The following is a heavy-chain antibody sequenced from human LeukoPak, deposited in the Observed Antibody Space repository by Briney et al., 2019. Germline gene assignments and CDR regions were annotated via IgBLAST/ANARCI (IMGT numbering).Heavy chain of an antibody. V-gene: IGHV3-23*01. Sequence: GGSLRLSCAGSGFTFARHALTWVRQAPGMGLEWVSTITGGGGSTHYADSVKGRFTISRDNSKDTVFLQMKNLRAEDTAIYYCAREGGSCTSNSCSDYFDYWGQGTLVTVSP. J-gene: IGHJ4*02. D-gene: IGHD6-13*01. CDR1: GFTFARHA. CDR2: ITGGGGST. CDR3: AREGGSCTSNSCSDYFDY.